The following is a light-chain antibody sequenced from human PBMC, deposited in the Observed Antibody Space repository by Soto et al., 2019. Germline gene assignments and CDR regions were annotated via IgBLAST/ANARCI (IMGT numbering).Light chain of an antibody. CDR3: QQSYSTPPT. CDR1: QSISSW. CDR2: KAS. Sequence: DIQMTPSPSTPSASVGDRVTITFPASQSISSWLAWYQQKPGKAPKLLIYKASSLESGVPSRFSGSGSGTDFTLTISSLQPEDFATYYCQQSYSTPPTFGGGTKVDIK. V-gene: IGKV1-5*03. J-gene: IGKJ4*01.